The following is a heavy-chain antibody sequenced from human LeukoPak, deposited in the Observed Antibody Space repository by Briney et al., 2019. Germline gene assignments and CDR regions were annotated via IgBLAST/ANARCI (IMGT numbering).Heavy chain of an antibody. J-gene: IGHJ4*02. Sequence: GESLKISCKGSGYSFTNYWIAWVRQMPGRGLEWMVIINPSDSDTRYSPSSQGQVTISADKSISTAYLQWSSLKASDSVMYYCARAWNFDYWGQGTLVTVSS. D-gene: IGHD1-1*01. CDR2: INPSDSDT. CDR1: GYSFTNYW. CDR3: ARAWNFDY. V-gene: IGHV5-51*01.